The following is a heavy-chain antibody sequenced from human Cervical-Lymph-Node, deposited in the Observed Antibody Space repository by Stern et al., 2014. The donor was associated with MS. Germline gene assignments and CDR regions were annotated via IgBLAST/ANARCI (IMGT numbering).Heavy chain of an antibody. D-gene: IGHD6-13*01. CDR3: ARVGISSAQNWLDP. J-gene: IGHJ5*01. CDR1: GGTFSHYG. CDR2: IIPVFGSA. V-gene: IGHV1-69*15. Sequence: QLVESGTEVQKPGSSAKVSCKASGGTFSHYGISWVRQAPGQGLERMGTIIPVFGSANYAQKFQGRVTLSADESTSTGYMELNSLKSDDTAVYYCARVGISSAQNWLDPWGQGTLVTVSS.